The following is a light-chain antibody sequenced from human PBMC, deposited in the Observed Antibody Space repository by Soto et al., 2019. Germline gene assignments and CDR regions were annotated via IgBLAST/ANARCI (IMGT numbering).Light chain of an antibody. V-gene: IGKV1-9*01. CDR1: QSISSY. J-gene: IGKJ4*01. CDR2: AAS. Sequence: DIQLTQSPSSMSASVGDRVTITCRASQSISSYLNWYQQKPGKAPKLLIYAASTLQSGVPSRFSGSGSGTEFTLTITSVQPEDFATYYCQQLNYYPLTFGGGTKVDI. CDR3: QQLNYYPLT.